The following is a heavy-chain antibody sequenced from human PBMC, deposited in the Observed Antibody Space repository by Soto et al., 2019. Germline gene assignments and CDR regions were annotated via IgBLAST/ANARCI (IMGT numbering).Heavy chain of an antibody. V-gene: IGHV3-74*01. CDR1: GFTLSDYW. CDR3: ARDKFGTLGGDY. D-gene: IGHD3-10*01. CDR2: INSDGSNT. Sequence: EVHLVESGGGLVQPGGSLRLSCAASGFTLSDYWMHWVRQPPGKGPVWVSRINSDGSNTAYADSVKGRFTISRDNAKNTLYLQMNSLRVEDTAVYYGARDKFGTLGGDYWGQGTLVTVSS. J-gene: IGHJ4*02.